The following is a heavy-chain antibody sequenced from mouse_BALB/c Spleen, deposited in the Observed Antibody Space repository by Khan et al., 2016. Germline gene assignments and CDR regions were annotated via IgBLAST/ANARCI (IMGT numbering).Heavy chain of an antibody. J-gene: IGHJ2*01. CDR1: GFTFSSFG. CDR3: GRGDY. Sequence: EVELVESGGGLVQPGGSRKLSCAASGFTFSSFGMHWVRQAPEKGLEWVAFISSGSSAIYYADTVKGRFTISRDNPKNTLFLQMTSLSSEDTAMYSCGRGDYWGQGTTLTVSS. V-gene: IGHV5-17*02. CDR2: ISSGSSAI.